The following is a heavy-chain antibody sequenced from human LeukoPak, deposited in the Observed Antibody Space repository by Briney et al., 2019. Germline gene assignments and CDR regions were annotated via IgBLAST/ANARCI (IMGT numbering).Heavy chain of an antibody. CDR1: GVTFSDYY. V-gene: IGHV3-11*01. CDR2: ISSSGSTI. CDR3: ARDMGDYYYDSSGYEYD. D-gene: IGHD3-22*01. J-gene: IGHJ4*02. Sequence: GGSLRLSCAASGVTFSDYYMSWIRQAPGKGLEGVSYISSSGSTIYYADSVKGRFTISRDNAKNSLYLQMNSLRAEDTAVYYCARDMGDYYYDSSGYEYDWGQGTLVTVSS.